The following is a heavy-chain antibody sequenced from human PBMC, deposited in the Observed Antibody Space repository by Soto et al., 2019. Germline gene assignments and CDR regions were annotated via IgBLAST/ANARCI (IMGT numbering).Heavy chain of an antibody. CDR2: AGKSGAST. J-gene: IGHJ4*02. D-gene: IGHD1-26*01. CDR1: GFNFGGFG. V-gene: IGHV3-64*02. Sequence: PGGSLRLSCAGSGFNFGGFGMYWFRQAPGKGLELVSAAGKSGASTYYDDSVKGRFTISRDNYKNTLFLQMSSLRTEDTAVYYCAKLSGTYYSDYWGQGILVTVSS. CDR3: AKLSGTYYSDY.